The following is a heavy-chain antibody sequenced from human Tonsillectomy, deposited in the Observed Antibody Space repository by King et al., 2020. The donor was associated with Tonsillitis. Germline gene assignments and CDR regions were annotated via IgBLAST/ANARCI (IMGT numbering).Heavy chain of an antibody. J-gene: IGHJ3*02. CDR3: ARASSDYYYVAFDI. CDR1: GFTFSRYW. D-gene: IGHD3-22*01. Sequence: EVQLVESGGDLVQPGGSLRLSCAASGFTFSRYWMTWVRQAPGKGLEWVANIKEDGSEKNYVDSVKGRFTISRDNAKNSLYLQMNSLRAEDTAVYYCARASSDYYYVAFDIWGQGTMVTVSS. CDR2: IKEDGSEK. V-gene: IGHV3-7*03.